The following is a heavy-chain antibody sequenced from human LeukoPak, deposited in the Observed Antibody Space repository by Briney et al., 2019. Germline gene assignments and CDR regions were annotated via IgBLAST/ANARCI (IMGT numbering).Heavy chain of an antibody. CDR3: TRGLYGSPGDN. CDR2: ISSSGSTI. D-gene: IGHD1-26*01. CDR1: GFTFSGYE. Sequence: GGSLRLSCAASGFTFSGYEMNWVGQAPGKGLEWVSYISSSGSTIYYADSVKGRFTISRDNAKNSLYLQMNSLRGEDTAVYFCTRGLYGSPGDNWGQGTLVTVSS. J-gene: IGHJ4*02. V-gene: IGHV3-48*03.